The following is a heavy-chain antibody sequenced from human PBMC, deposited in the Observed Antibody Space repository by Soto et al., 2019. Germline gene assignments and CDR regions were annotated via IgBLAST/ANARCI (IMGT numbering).Heavy chain of an antibody. J-gene: IGHJ4*02. D-gene: IGHD5-18*01. Sequence: SXRRSYAASVFTFQNFALSWVRQAPGKGLEWVSAISGSGDGTDYADSVKGRFTISRDNFKDTLYLQMNSLRAEDTAIYYCAGPGYSSQDYWGQGTLVTVSS. CDR1: VFTFQNFA. V-gene: IGHV3-23*01. CDR3: AGPGYSSQDY. CDR2: ISGSGDGT.